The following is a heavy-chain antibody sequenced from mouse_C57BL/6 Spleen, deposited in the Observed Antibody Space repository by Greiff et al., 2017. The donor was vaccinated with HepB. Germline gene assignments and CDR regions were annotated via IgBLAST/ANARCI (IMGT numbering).Heavy chain of an antibody. CDR2: IYPSDSET. CDR3: ARFWGGGY. Sequence: VQLQQPGAELVRPGSSVKLSCKASGYTFTSYWMDWVKQRPGQGLEWIGNIYPSDSETHYNQKFKDKATLTVEKSSSTAYMQLSSLTSEDSAVYYCARFWGGGYWGQGTTLTVSS. J-gene: IGHJ2*01. D-gene: IGHD1-1*02. CDR1: GYTFTSYW. V-gene: IGHV1-61*01.